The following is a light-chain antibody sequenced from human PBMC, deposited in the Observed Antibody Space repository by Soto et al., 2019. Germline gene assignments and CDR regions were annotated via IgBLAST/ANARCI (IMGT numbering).Light chain of an antibody. CDR2: AAS. CDR1: RSISSY. J-gene: IGKJ5*01. V-gene: IGKV1-39*01. Sequence: DIQMTQSPSSLSASVGDRVTITCRASRSISSYLNWYQQKPGKAPKLLIYAASSLQSGVTSRFSGGGSVTDFTLTISSLQPEDFATYYCQQSYSTPITFGQGTRLEIK. CDR3: QQSYSTPIT.